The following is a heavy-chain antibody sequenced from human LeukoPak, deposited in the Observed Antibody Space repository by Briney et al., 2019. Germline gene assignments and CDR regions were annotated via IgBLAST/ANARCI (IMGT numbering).Heavy chain of an antibody. CDR1: GGTFSSYA. CDR2: IIPIFGTA. V-gene: IGHV1-69*13. D-gene: IGHD2-2*01. J-gene: IGHJ6*02. Sequence: SVKVSCKASGGTFSSYAISWVRQAPGQGLEWMGGIIPIFGTANYAQRFQGRVTITADESTSTAYMELSSLRSEDTAVYYCARWPIVVVPAASGYYYYGMDVWGQGTTVTVSS. CDR3: ARWPIVVVPAASGYYYYGMDV.